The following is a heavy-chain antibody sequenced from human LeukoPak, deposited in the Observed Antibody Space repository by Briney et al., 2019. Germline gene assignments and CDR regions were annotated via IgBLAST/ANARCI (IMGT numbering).Heavy chain of an antibody. D-gene: IGHD5-12*01. CDR1: SGSLTYYY. V-gene: IGHV4-34*01. J-gene: IGHJ6*03. CDR2: IYHSGIT. CDR3: ARGVRGYESGHYSYCMDV. Sequence: PSETLSLTCGVSSGSLTYYYWTWIRQPPGKGLEWIGEIYHSGITNYSLSLKSRVTLSVDISESQFSLKLSSVSAADTAVYYCARGVRGYESGHYSYCMDVWGKGTTVTVSS.